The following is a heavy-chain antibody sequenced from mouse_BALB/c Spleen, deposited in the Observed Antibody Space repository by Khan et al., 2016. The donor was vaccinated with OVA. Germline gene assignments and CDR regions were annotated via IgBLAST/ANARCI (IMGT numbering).Heavy chain of an antibody. CDR3: VREGAYYRSDGWFAY. D-gene: IGHD2-14*01. CDR2: IIPSNDYT. V-gene: IGHV1-4*01. Sequence: QVQLKQSGAELARPGASVKMSCKASGYTFTTCTIHWVKQRPGQGLEWIGYIIPSNDYTNYNQKFKDRATLTADKSSSTAYMQLSSLTSEDSAVYYCVREGAYYRSDGWFAYWGQGTLVTVSA. J-gene: IGHJ3*01. CDR1: GYTFTTCT.